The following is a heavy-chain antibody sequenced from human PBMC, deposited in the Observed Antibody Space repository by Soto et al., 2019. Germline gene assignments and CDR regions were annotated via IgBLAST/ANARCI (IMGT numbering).Heavy chain of an antibody. V-gene: IGHV3-73*02. CDR2: IRSKGHNYAT. Sequence: EVQLVESGGGLVQPGGSLKLSCAASGFAFSGSAMYWVRQASGKGPEWVGRIRSKGHNYATEYAASVKGRFTISRDDSKNTAYLQMNILQTEDTAVYYCTRDLFSYDYSGILWFDPWGQGTLVTVSS. CDR1: GFAFSGSA. CDR3: TRDLFSYDYSGILWFDP. D-gene: IGHD3-16*01. J-gene: IGHJ5*02.